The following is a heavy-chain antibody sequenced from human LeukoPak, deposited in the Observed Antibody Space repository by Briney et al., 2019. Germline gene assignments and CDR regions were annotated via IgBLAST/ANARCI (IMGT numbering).Heavy chain of an antibody. V-gene: IGHV3-21*01. J-gene: IGHJ6*02. D-gene: IGHD6-19*01. CDR2: ISSSSSYI. CDR3: ARAAGGAVAGSSYYYYGMDV. CDR1: GFPFSSYS. Sequence: GSLRLSCAASGFPFSSYSMNWVRQAPGKGLEWVSSISSSSSYIYYADSVKGRFTVSRDNAKNSLYLQMNSLRAEDTAVYYCARAAGGAVAGSSYYYYGMDVWGQGTTVTVSS.